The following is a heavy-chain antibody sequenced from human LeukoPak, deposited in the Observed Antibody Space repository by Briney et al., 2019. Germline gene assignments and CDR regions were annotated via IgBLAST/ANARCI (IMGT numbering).Heavy chain of an antibody. V-gene: IGHV3-7*03. D-gene: IGHD4-17*01. Sequence: GGSLRLSCVASGFTFRSFWMSWVRQAPGKRLEWVANIKQNGAEEYYMDSVKGRFTISRDQAKNSVYLQMNSLRVEDTAMYYCARYTAVSSPGAFDVWGQGTMVTVSS. CDR2: IKQNGAEE. CDR1: GFTFRSFW. CDR3: ARYTAVSSPGAFDV. J-gene: IGHJ3*01.